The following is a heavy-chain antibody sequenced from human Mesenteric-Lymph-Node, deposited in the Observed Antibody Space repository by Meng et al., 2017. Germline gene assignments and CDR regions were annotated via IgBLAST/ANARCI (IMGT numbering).Heavy chain of an antibody. Sequence: GGSLRLSCTASGFTFGDYPMSWFRQAPGKGLEWIGFIRSKVHRVTTEYAASAKGRFTISRDDSKGIAYLQMNNLNIEDTAVYYCSRGDYYDTSGYWYCDYWGQGTLVTVSS. CDR3: SRGDYYDTSGYWYCDY. CDR1: GFTFGDYP. D-gene: IGHD3-22*01. CDR2: IRSKVHRVTT. J-gene: IGHJ4*02. V-gene: IGHV3-49*03.